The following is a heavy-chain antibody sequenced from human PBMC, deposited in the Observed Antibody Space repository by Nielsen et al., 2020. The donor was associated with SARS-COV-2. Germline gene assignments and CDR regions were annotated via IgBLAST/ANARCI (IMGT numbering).Heavy chain of an antibody. Sequence: SETLSLTCTVSGGSISSGGYYRSWIRHHPGKGLEWIGYIYFSGRTCYNPSLKSRVTISVDTSKNQFSLSLRSVTAADTAVYYCARESSGYDHYNYGMDVWGQGTTVTVSS. J-gene: IGHJ6*02. CDR1: GGSISSGGYY. D-gene: IGHD5-12*01. V-gene: IGHV4-31*03. CDR3: ARESSGYDHYNYGMDV. CDR2: IYFSGRT.